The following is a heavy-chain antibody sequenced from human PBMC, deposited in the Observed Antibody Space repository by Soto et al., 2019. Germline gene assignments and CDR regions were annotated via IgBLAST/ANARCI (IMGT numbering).Heavy chain of an antibody. CDR3: ARSQEYSSGWYNSFDP. CDR1: GGTFTNYS. J-gene: IGHJ5*02. V-gene: IGHV1-69*01. CDR2: IVPLFGTT. D-gene: IGHD6-19*01. Sequence: QVQLVQSGAEVKKPGSSVKVSCTASGGTFTNYSVNWLRQAPGQGLEWLGGIVPLFGTTNYAQKFRGRVTITAGESTNTAYMDLRSLRSEDTAIYYCARSQEYSSGWYNSFDPWGQGTLVTVSS.